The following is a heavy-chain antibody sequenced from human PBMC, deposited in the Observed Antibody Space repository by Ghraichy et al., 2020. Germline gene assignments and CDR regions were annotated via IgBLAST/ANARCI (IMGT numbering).Heavy chain of an antibody. V-gene: IGHV3-30*18. CDR1: GFTFSSYG. CDR2: ISYDGSNK. Sequence: GGSLRLSCAASGFTFSSYGMRWVRQAPGKGLEWVAVISYDGSNKYYADSVKGRFTISRDNSKNTLYLQMNSLRAEDTAVYYCAKVHTATPSGGYPTEDYWGQGTLATVSS. D-gene: IGHD2-15*01. CDR3: AKVHTATPSGGYPTEDY. J-gene: IGHJ4*02.